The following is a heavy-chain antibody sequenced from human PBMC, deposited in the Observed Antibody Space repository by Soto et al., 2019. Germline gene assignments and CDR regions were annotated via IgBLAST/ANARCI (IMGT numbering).Heavy chain of an antibody. CDR1: GGTFSSYA. CDR2: IIPIFGTA. Sequence: SVKVSCKASGGTFSSYAISWVRQAPGQGLEWMGGIIPIFGTANYAQKFQGRVTITADESTSTAYMELSSLRSEDTAVYYCARAVRYFDWLPPPGYYYYGMDVWGQGTTVTVSS. CDR3: ARAVRYFDWLPPPGYYYYGMDV. D-gene: IGHD3-9*01. V-gene: IGHV1-69*13. J-gene: IGHJ6*02.